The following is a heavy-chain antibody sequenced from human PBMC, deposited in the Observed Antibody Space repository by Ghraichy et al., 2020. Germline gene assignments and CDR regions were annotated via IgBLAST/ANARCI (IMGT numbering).Heavy chain of an antibody. CDR3: ARGRRGYCDGDCSSRILDY. D-gene: IGHD2-21*01. Sequence: GESLRLSCAASGFTFSNYAMSWVRQAPGKGLEWVSIISGDGGSTHDADSVKGRFTISRDNSKKMLSLQMNSLRADDTAVYYCARGRRGYCDGDCSSRILDYWGQGILVTVSS. J-gene: IGHJ4*02. CDR2: ISGDGGST. V-gene: IGHV3-23*01. CDR1: GFTFSNYA.